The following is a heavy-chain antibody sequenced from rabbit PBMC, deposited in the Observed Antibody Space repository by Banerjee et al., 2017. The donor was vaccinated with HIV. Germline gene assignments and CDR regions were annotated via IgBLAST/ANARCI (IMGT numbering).Heavy chain of an antibody. Sequence: QEQLEESGGGLVKPEGSLTLTCKASGFSFSNKYVMCWVRQAPGKGLEWIACINTSSGNTVYATWAKGRFTTSKPSWTTVTLQMTSLTAADTATYFCTRDFTGVIGWNFNLWGPGSLVTVS. CDR2: INTSSGNT. CDR3: TRDFTGVIGWNFNL. CDR1: GFSFSNKYV. V-gene: IGHV1S45*01. J-gene: IGHJ4*01. D-gene: IGHD7-1*01.